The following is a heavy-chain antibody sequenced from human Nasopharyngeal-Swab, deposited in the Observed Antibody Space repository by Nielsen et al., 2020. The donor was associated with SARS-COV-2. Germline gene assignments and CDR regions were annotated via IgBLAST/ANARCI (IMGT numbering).Heavy chain of an antibody. D-gene: IGHD3-22*01. CDR2: IYYSGST. Sequence: SETLSLTCTVSGGSISSYYRSWIRQPPGKGLEWIGYIYYSGSTNYNPSLKSRVTNSVDTSKNQFSLKLSSVTAADTAVYYCARGADSSGYSMYYFDYWGQGALVTVSS. CDR1: GGSISSYY. V-gene: IGHV4-59*01. CDR3: ARGADSSGYSMYYFDY. J-gene: IGHJ4*02.